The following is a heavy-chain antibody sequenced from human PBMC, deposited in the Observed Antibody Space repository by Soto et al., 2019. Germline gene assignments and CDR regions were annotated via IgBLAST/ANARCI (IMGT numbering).Heavy chain of an antibody. CDR3: AKDLYAGTGYFQH. CDR1: GFTFDDYA. D-gene: IGHD6-13*01. Sequence: GGSLRLSCAASGFTFDDYAMHWVRQAPGKGLEWVSGISWNSGSIGYADSVKGRFTISRDNAKNSLYLQMNSLRAEDTALYYCAKDLYAGTGYFQHWGQGTLVTVSS. V-gene: IGHV3-9*01. J-gene: IGHJ1*01. CDR2: ISWNSGSI.